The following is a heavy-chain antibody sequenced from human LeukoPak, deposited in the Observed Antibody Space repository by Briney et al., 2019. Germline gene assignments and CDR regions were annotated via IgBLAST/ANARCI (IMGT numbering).Heavy chain of an antibody. J-gene: IGHJ4*02. CDR2: ISSSSSHT. V-gene: IGHV3-11*05. Sequence: PGGSLRLSCAASGFTFSDYYMSWIRQAPGKGLEWVSYISSSSSHTNYADSVKGRFTISRDNAKNSLYLQMNSLRAEDTAVYYCARGSGKKLWLSDFDYWGQGTLVTVSS. CDR1: GFTFSDYY. D-gene: IGHD5-18*01. CDR3: ARGSGKKLWLSDFDY.